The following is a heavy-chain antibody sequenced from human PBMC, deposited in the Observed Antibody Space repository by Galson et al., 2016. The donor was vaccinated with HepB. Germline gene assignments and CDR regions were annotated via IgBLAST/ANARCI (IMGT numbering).Heavy chain of an antibody. CDR1: GYTLSSYW. Sequence: QSGAEVKKPGESLKIPCKGSGYTLSSYWIGWVRQMPGKGLEWMGIIYPGDSDTRYSPSFQGQVTISADKSISTAYLQWSSLQASDTAIYYCVSGNYYFGVDVWGQGTTVTVSS. J-gene: IGHJ6*02. CDR2: IYPGDSDT. CDR3: VSGNYYFGVDV. V-gene: IGHV5-51*01. D-gene: IGHD5-24*01.